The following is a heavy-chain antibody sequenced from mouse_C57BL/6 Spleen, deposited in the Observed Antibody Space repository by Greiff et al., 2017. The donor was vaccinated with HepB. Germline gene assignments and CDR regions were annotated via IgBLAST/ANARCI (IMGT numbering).Heavy chain of an antibody. CDR2: IDPSDSYT. V-gene: IGHV1-69*01. Sequence: VQLQQSGAELVMPGASVKLSCKASGYTFTSYWMHWVKQRPGQGLEWIGEIDPSDSYTNYNQKFKGKSTLTVDKSSSTAYMQLSSLTSEDSAFYDCARGGYDWYFDVWGTGTTVTVSS. J-gene: IGHJ1*03. D-gene: IGHD2-2*01. CDR3: ARGGYDWYFDV. CDR1: GYTFTSYW.